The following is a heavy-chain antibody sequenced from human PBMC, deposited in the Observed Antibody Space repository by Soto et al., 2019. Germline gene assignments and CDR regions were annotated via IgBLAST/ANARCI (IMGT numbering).Heavy chain of an antibody. CDR2: ISYDGSNK. V-gene: IGHV3-30-3*01. Sequence: GGSLRLSCAASGFTFSKYAMHWVRQAPGKGLEWVAVISYDGSNKYYADSVKGRFTISRDNSKNTLYLQMNSLRAEDTAFYYCARDYYDSSGYFCPWFDPWG. CDR1: GFTFSKYA. CDR3: ARDYYDSSGYFCPWFDP. D-gene: IGHD3-22*01. J-gene: IGHJ5*02.